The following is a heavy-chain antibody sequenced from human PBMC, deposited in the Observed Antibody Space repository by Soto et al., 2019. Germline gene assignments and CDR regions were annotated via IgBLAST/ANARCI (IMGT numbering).Heavy chain of an antibody. J-gene: IGHJ4*02. CDR1: GFPFSDFY. CDR3: ARDPSEEYGSPRHYFDL. D-gene: IGHD2-15*01. Sequence: GGSLRLSCAASGFPFSDFYMSWIRQAPGKGLEWLSHISGSGDTIYHAESVKGRFTISRDNAKNSLFLQMDRLKADDAAVYYCARDPSEEYGSPRHYFDLWGQGALVTVSS. V-gene: IGHV3-11*01. CDR2: ISGSGDTI.